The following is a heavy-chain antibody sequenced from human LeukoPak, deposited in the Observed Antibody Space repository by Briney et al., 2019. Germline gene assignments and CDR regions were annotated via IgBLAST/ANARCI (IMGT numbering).Heavy chain of an antibody. CDR1: GGSISSSSYY. Sequence: SETLSLTCTVSGGSISSSSYYWGWIRHPPGKGLEWIGSIYYSGSTYYNPSLKSRVTISVDTSKNQFSLKLSSVTAADTAVYYCARSTTRIAVAGRASGYWGQGTLVTVSS. CDR2: IYYSGST. D-gene: IGHD6-19*01. J-gene: IGHJ4*02. CDR3: ARSTTRIAVAGRASGY. V-gene: IGHV4-39*07.